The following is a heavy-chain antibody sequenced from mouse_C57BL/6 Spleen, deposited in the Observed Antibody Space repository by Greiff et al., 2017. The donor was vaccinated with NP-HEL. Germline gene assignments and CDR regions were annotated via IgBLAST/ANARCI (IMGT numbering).Heavy chain of an antibody. CDR1: GYAFSSSW. Sequence: VKLMESGPELVKPGASVKISCKASGYAFSSSWMNWVKQRPGKGLEWIGRIYPGDGDTNYNGKFKGKATLTADKSSSTAYMQLSSLTSEDSAVYFCARSKYYGSSYYAMDYWGQGTSVTVSS. V-gene: IGHV1-82*01. D-gene: IGHD1-1*01. J-gene: IGHJ4*01. CDR2: IYPGDGDT. CDR3: ARSKYYGSSYYAMDY.